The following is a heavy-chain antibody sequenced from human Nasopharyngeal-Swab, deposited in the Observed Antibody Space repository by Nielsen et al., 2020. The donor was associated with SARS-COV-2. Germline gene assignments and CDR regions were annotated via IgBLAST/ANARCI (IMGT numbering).Heavy chain of an antibody. CDR1: GGSFSGYY. V-gene: IGHV4-34*01. Sequence: SETLSLTCAVYGGSFSGYYWSWIRQPPGKGLEWIGEINHSGSTNYNPSPKSRVTISVDTSKNQFSLKLSSVTAADTAVYYCARGPLTNYDSSGYYRDYWGQGTLVTVSS. CDR2: INHSGST. D-gene: IGHD3-22*01. J-gene: IGHJ4*02. CDR3: ARGPLTNYDSSGYYRDY.